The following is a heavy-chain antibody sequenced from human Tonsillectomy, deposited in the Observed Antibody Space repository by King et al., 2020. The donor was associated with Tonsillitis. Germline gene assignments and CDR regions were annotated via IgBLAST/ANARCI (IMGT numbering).Heavy chain of an antibody. Sequence: VQLVESGPGLVKPSQTLSLTCTVSSGSISSGDYYWSWIRQPPGKGLEWIGYNYYSGSTYYNPSLKSRLTISVDTSKNQVSLKLSSVTAADTAVYYCARTLAYYYMDVWGKGTTVTVSS. CDR3: ARTLAYYYMDV. J-gene: IGHJ6*03. CDR2: NYYSGST. V-gene: IGHV4-30-4*01. CDR1: SGSISSGDYY.